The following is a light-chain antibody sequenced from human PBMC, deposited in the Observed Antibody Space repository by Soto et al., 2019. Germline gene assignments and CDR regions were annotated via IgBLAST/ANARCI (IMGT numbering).Light chain of an antibody. V-gene: IGLV2-14*03. CDR3: SSYTTTATLVV. CDR1: SSDIGSYNY. J-gene: IGLJ2*01. Sequence: QSALTQPASVSGSPGQSITLSCSGSSSDIGSYNYVSWYQQHPGKAPKLMIYDVTNRPSGVSDRFSGSKSGDTASLTISGLQADDEADYYCSSYTTTATLVVFGVGTQLTVL. CDR2: DVT.